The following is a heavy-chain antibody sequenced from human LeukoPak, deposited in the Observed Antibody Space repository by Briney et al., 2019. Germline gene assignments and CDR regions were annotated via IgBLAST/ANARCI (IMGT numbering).Heavy chain of an antibody. V-gene: IGHV1-69*13. CDR2: IIPIFGTA. D-gene: IGHD6-19*01. CDR3: ARTPPSSGWYGDYYYYYMDV. CDR1: GGTFSSYA. J-gene: IGHJ6*03. Sequence: ASVKVSCKASGGTFSSYAISWVRQAPGQGLEWMGGIIPIFGTANYAQKFQGRVTITADESTSTAYMELSSLRSEDTAVYYCARTPPSSGWYGDYYYYYMDVWGKGTTVTISS.